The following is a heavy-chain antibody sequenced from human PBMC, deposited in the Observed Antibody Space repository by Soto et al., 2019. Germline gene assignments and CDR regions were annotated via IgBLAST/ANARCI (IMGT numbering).Heavy chain of an antibody. CDR2: IYPGDSDT. CDR1: GYSLTSYW. J-gene: IGHJ6*02. V-gene: IGHV5-51*01. D-gene: IGHD2-2*01. CDR3: ARHVSCSSTSCYGGYYYGMDV. Sequence: GESLKISCKGSGYSLTSYWIGWVRQMPGKGLEWMGIIYPGDSDTRYSPSFQGQVTISADKSISTAYLQWSSLKASDTAMYYCARHVSCSSTSCYGGYYYGMDVWGQGTTVTVSS.